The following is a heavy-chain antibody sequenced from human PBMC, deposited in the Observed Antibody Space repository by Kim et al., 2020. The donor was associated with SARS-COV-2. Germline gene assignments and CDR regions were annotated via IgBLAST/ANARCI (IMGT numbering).Heavy chain of an antibody. Sequence: GGSLRLSCAASGFTFSSYWMHWVRQAPGKGLVWVSRIYSDGSSTSYADSVKGRFTISRDNAKNTLYLQMNSLRAEDTAVYYCARGLCDHYDILTGYYPDWYFDLWGRGTLVTVSS. CDR3: ARGLCDHYDILTGYYPDWYFDL. J-gene: IGHJ2*01. CDR1: GFTFSSYW. CDR2: IYSDGSST. V-gene: IGHV3-74*01. D-gene: IGHD3-9*01.